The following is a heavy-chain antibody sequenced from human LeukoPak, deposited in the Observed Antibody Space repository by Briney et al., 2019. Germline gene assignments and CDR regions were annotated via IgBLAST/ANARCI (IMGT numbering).Heavy chain of an antibody. CDR1: GFTFSTYW. D-gene: IGHD5-12*01. CDR2: IKEDGSER. J-gene: IGHJ4*02. Sequence: GGSLRLSWAASGFTFSTYWMSWVGQAPGKGREWVANIKEDGSERYYVDSVKGRFTISRDNAKNSLYLQIYSQRATGTAVYYCARALREYSGIDYWGLGTLVTVSS. V-gene: IGHV3-7*05. CDR3: ARALREYSGIDY.